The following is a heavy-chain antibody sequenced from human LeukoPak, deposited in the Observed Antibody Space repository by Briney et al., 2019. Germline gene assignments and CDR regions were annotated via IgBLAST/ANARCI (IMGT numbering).Heavy chain of an antibody. CDR3: ARDRGSGSYGDY. V-gene: IGHV1-3*01. CDR2: INAGNGNT. CDR1: GYTFTSYD. Sequence: ASVKVSCKGSGYTFTSYDINWVRQAPGQRLEWMGWINAGNGNTKYSQKFQGRVTITRDTSASTAYMELSSLRSEDTAVYYCARDRGSGSYGDYWGQGTLVTVSS. D-gene: IGHD3-10*01. J-gene: IGHJ4*02.